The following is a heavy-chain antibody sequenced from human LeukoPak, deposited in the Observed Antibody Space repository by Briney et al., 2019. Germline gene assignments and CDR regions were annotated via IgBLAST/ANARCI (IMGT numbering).Heavy chain of an antibody. J-gene: IGHJ4*02. Sequence: GESLKISCKASGYSFTNYWIAWVRQMPGKGLEWMGRIYPGDTDTTYSPSFQGQVTISADKSINTACLQWSSLKASDTAMYYCARQSPTISYTDYWGQGTLVTVSS. CDR2: IYPGDTDT. D-gene: IGHD2-2*02. CDR1: GYSFTNYW. V-gene: IGHV5-51*01. CDR3: ARQSPTISYTDY.